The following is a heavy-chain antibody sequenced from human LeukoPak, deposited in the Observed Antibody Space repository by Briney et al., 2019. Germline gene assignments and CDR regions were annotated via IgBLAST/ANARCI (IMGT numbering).Heavy chain of an antibody. Sequence: GESLKISCKGSGYSFTSYWIGWVRQMPGKGLEWMGIIYPGDSDTRYSPSFQGQVTISADKSISTAYLQWSSLKASDTAMYYCARQASDIVATMDIWGQGTMVAVSS. V-gene: IGHV5-51*01. CDR3: ARQASDIVATMDI. J-gene: IGHJ3*02. CDR2: IYPGDSDT. CDR1: GYSFTSYW. D-gene: IGHD5-12*01.